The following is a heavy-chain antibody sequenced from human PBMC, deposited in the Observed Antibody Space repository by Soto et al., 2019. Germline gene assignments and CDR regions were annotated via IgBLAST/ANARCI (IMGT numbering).Heavy chain of an antibody. J-gene: IGHJ4*02. CDR3: AINWDHDILTGSFGY. CDR2: INPNSGGT. V-gene: IGHV1-2*04. Sequence: QVQLVQSGAEVKKPGASVKVSCKASGYTFTGYYMHWVRQAPGQGLEWMGWINPNSGGTNYAQKFQGWVTMTRDTSISTAYMELSRLRSDDTAVYYCAINWDHDILTGSFGYWGQGTLVTVSS. D-gene: IGHD3-9*01. CDR1: GYTFTGYY.